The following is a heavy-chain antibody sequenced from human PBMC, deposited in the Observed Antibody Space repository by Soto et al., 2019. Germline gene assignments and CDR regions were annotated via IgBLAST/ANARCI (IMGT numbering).Heavy chain of an antibody. CDR1: GYRFNNYW. CDR2: IYPGDSET. J-gene: IGHJ6*02. CDR3: ARRCIGGNCYSSHYFYGMDV. D-gene: IGHD2-15*01. V-gene: IGHV5-51*01. Sequence: ESLKISWNGSGYRFNNYWIGWVRQMPGKGLEWMGIIYPGDSETRYSPSFQGQVTISADKSISTSYLQWSSLKASDTSMYYCARRCIGGNCYSSHYFYGMDVWGQGTTVTVSS.